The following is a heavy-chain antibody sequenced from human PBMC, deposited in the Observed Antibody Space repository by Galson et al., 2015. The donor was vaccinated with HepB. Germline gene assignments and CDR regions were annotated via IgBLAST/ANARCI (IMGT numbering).Heavy chain of an antibody. V-gene: IGHV1-2*02. CDR3: ARKFRALENYYYYTDV. CDR1: GYTFTAYY. D-gene: IGHD3-10*01. J-gene: IGHJ6*03. CDR2: INPNSGYT. Sequence: SVKVSCKASGYTFTAYYINWVRQAPGQGLEWMGWINPNSGYTNYAQNFQGRVTMTRDTSISTAYMELSRLTSDDTAIYYCARKFRALENYYYYTDVWGEGTTVTVSS.